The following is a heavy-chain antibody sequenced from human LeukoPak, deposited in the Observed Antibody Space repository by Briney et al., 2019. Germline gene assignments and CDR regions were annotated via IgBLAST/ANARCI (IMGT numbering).Heavy chain of an antibody. CDR1: GYTFTSYD. CDR3: ARNDYGGHDAFDI. J-gene: IGHJ3*02. V-gene: IGHV1-8*01. Sequence: ASVKVSCKASGYTFTSYDINWVRQAAGQGLEWVGWMNPNSGNTGYAQKFQVRVTMTRSTSINTAYMELSSLRSEDTAVYYCARNDYGGHDAFDIWGQGTVVIVSS. CDR2: MNPNSGNT. D-gene: IGHD4-17*01.